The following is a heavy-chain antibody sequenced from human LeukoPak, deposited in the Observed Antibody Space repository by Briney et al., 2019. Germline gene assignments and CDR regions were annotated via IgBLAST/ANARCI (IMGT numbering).Heavy chain of an antibody. D-gene: IGHD2-2*01. Sequence: ASVKVSCKASGYTFTGYHMRWVRQAPGQGLEWMGWINPNSGGTNYAQKFQGRVTMTRDTSISTAYMELSRLRSDDTAVYYCARGYCSSTSCYPIDYWGQGTLVTVSS. CDR2: INPNSGGT. CDR3: ARGYCSSTSCYPIDY. V-gene: IGHV1-2*02. CDR1: GYTFTGYH. J-gene: IGHJ4*02.